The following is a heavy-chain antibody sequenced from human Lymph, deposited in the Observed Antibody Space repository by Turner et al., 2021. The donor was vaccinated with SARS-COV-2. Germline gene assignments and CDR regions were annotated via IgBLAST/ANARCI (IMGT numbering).Heavy chain of an antibody. CDR3: ARMGSSSWYFDY. CDR1: GFTFSYYW. V-gene: IGHV3-7*01. Sequence: EVQLVESGGGLVQPGGSLRLSCAASGFTFSYYWMSWVRQAPGNGLEWVSNIKQDGSEKYYVDSVKGRFTISRDNAKNSLFLQMNSLRAEDTAVYYCARMGSSSWYFDYWGQGTLVTVSS. CDR2: IKQDGSEK. D-gene: IGHD1-26*01. J-gene: IGHJ4*02.